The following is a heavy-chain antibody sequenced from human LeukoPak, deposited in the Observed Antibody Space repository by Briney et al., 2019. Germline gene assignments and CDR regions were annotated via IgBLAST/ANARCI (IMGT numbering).Heavy chain of an antibody. V-gene: IGHV3-7*01. CDR3: ARDGTVTPYYYGMDV. J-gene: IGHJ6*02. D-gene: IGHD4-17*01. Sequence: PGGSLRLSCAASEFTFRHYWMSWVRQAPGKGLEWVANMNQDGREKYYVDSVKGRFTISRDNSKNSLYLQMNSLRAEDTAVYYCARDGTVTPYYYGMDVWGQGTTVTVSS. CDR1: EFTFRHYW. CDR2: MNQDGREK.